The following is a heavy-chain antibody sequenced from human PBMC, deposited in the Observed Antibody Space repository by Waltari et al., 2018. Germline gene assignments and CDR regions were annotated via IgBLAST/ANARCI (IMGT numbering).Heavy chain of an antibody. J-gene: IGHJ2*01. D-gene: IGHD2-15*01. Sequence: EVQPVETGGGLIPAGGSLRLSCAASGFTVSSNYMRWVGQAPGKGLECVSVIYSGCSTYYADSVKGRFTISRDNSKNTLYLQMNSLRAEDTAVYYCARAGIVVVAAKGDWYFDLWGRGTLVTVSS. CDR1: GFTVSSNY. CDR3: ARAGIVVVAAKGDWYFDL. V-gene: IGHV3-53*02. CDR2: IYSGCST.